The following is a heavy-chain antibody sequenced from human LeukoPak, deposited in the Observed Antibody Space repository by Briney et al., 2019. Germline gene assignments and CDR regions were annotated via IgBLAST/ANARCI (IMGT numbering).Heavy chain of an antibody. J-gene: IGHJ4*02. CDR1: GFTFRGHW. V-gene: IGHV3-7*01. CDR2: INQGGSDK. Sequence: PGGSLRLSCAASGFTFRGHWMSWVRQAPGKGLEWVAKINQGGSDKYYVDSVKGRFTISRDNANNLLYLQMNSLRGEDTAVYYCTRDRSRAEDDWGQGTLVTVSS. CDR3: TRDRSRAEDD. D-gene: IGHD1-14*01.